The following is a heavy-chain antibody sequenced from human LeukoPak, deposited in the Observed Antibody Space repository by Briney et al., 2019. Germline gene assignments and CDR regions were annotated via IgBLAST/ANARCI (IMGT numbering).Heavy chain of an antibody. D-gene: IGHD4-11*01. J-gene: IGHJ6*02. Sequence: GGSLRLSCAASGFTFSSYAMSWVRQAPGKGLEWVSAISGSGGSTYYADSVKGRFTISRDNSKNTLYLQMNSLRAEDTAVYYCAKYKVTVTTGYYYYGMDVWGQGITVTVSS. CDR1: GFTFSSYA. V-gene: IGHV3-23*01. CDR3: AKYKVTVTTGYYYYGMDV. CDR2: ISGSGGST.